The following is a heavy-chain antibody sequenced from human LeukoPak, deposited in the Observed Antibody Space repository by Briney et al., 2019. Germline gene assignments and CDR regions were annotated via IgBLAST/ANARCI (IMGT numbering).Heavy chain of an antibody. J-gene: IGHJ4*02. CDR1: GGSISSGDYY. V-gene: IGHV4-30-4*01. CDR3: ARDGALHYYYDSSGFDN. D-gene: IGHD3-22*01. CDR2: IYYSGST. Sequence: SQALSLTCTVSGGSISSGDYYWSWIRQPPGKGLEWIGYIYYSGSTYYNPSLKSRVTISVDTSKNQFSLKLSSVTAADTAVYYCARDGALHYYYDSSGFDNWGQGTLVTVSS.